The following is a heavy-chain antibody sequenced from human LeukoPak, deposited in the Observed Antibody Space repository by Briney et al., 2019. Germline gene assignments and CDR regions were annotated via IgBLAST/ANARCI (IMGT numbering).Heavy chain of an antibody. D-gene: IGHD3-16*01. J-gene: IGHJ5*02. Sequence: SETLSLTCSVSGGSLSSYSWSWIRQPPGKGLEWIGRIYASGATIYNPSLQSRISISVDTSNNHFSLHLTSVTAADTAVYYCARRMLEARQSSATNWFDTWGQGTLVTVSS. CDR2: IYASGAT. CDR3: ARRMLEARQSSATNWFDT. V-gene: IGHV4-4*07. CDR1: GGSLSSYS.